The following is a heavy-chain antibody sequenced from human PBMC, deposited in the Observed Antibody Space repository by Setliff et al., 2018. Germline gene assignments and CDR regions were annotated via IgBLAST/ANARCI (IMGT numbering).Heavy chain of an antibody. CDR3: VKDGVGPTYTYFFDY. V-gene: IGHV3-30*18. J-gene: IGHJ4*02. Sequence: PGGSLRLSCAASGFTVSTFSMHWVRQAPVKGLEWVATISDDGTNEFYADSVKGRFTVFRDNSKNSLYLQAKGLRAEDTAVYYCVKDGVGPTYTYFFDYWGQGSQVTVSS. CDR1: GFTVSTFS. D-gene: IGHD1-26*01. CDR2: ISDDGTNE.